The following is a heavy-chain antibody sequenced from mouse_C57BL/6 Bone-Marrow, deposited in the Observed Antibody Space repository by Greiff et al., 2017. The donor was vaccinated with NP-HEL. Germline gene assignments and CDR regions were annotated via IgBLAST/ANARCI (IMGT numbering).Heavy chain of an antibody. Sequence: EVKLMESGGGLVQPKGSLKLSCAASGFSFNTYAMNWVRQAPGKGLEWVARIRSKSNNYATYYADSVKDRFTISRDDSESMLYLQMNNLKTEDTAMYYCVGGSTARYYAMDYWGQGTSVTVSS. J-gene: IGHJ4*01. V-gene: IGHV10-1*01. CDR3: VGGSTARYYAMDY. D-gene: IGHD1-2*01. CDR2: IRSKSNNYAT. CDR1: GFSFNTYA.